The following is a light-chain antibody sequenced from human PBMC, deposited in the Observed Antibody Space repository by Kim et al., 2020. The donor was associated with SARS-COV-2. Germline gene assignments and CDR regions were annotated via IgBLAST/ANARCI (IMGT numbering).Light chain of an antibody. CDR2: RKN. V-gene: IGLV1-47*01. CDR1: SSNIGSNF. Sequence: ELTQPPSASGTSGQRVTISCSGSSSNIGSNFVYWYQQLPRTAPKLLIYRKNQRPSGVPDRFSGSKSGTSASLAISGLRSEDEADYYCAAWDDSLSGYVFGTGTKVTVL. J-gene: IGLJ1*01. CDR3: AAWDDSLSGYV.